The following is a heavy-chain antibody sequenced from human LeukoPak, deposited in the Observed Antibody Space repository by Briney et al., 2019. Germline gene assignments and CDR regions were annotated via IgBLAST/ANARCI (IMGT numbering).Heavy chain of an antibody. CDR3: ASGKQGETNYFDY. Sequence: GGSLRLSCAAPGFTFSDYYMSWIRQAPGKGLEWVSYISSSGSTIYYADSVKGRFTISRDNAKNSLYLQMNSLRAEDTAVYYCASGKQGETNYFDYWGQGTLVTVSS. CDR1: GFTFSDYY. J-gene: IGHJ4*02. V-gene: IGHV3-11*04. D-gene: IGHD3-16*01. CDR2: ISSSGSTI.